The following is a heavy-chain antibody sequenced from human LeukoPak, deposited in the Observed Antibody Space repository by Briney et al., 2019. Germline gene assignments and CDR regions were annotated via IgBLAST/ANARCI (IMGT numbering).Heavy chain of an antibody. J-gene: IGHJ4*02. Sequence: GGSLRLSCAASGSTFSTDAMHWVRQAPGKGLEWVAVISDDGSKIYYADSVKGRFTISRDNSKNSLYLQMNSLRAEDTAVYYCARGNIWIEDSGFDYWGQGTLVTVSS. CDR2: ISDDGSKI. CDR1: GSTFSTDA. V-gene: IGHV3-30*04. D-gene: IGHD1-26*01. CDR3: ARGNIWIEDSGFDY.